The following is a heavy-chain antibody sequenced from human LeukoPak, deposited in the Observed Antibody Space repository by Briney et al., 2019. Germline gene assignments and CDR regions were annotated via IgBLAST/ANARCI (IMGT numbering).Heavy chain of an antibody. CDR2: ISSSSYI. V-gene: IGHV3-21*01. CDR1: GFTFSSYS. Sequence: GGSLRLSCAASGFTFSSYSMNWVRQAPGKGLEWVSSISSSSYIYYADAVKGRFTISRDNAKNSLYLQMNSLRAEDTAVYYCARAFSDDYGDVYNWFYPRGQGTLVTVSS. D-gene: IGHD4-17*01. J-gene: IGHJ5*02. CDR3: ARAFSDDYGDVYNWFYP.